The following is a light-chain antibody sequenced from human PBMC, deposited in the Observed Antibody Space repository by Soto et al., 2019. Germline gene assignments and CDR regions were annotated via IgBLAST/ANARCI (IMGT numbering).Light chain of an antibody. CDR2: GNS. J-gene: IGLJ2*01. CDR1: SSNVRGNY. CDR3: QSYDSSLSGSV. Sequence: QSVLTQPPSASGTPGQRVTISCSGSSSNVRGNYVYWYQHLPGTAPKLLIYGNSNRPSGVPDRFSGSKSGTSASLAITGLQAEDEADYYCQSYDSSLSGSVFGGGTKLTVL. V-gene: IGLV1-40*01.